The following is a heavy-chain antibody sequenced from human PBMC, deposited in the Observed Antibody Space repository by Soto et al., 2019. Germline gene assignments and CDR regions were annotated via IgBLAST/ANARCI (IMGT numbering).Heavy chain of an antibody. CDR3: ARDPDYGDVGFFDY. Sequence: PGGSLRLSCAASGFTVSSNYMSWVRQAPGKGLEWVSVIYSGGSTYYADSVKGRFTISRDNSKNTLYLQMNSLRAEDTAVYYCARDPDYGDVGFFDYWGQGTLVTVSS. J-gene: IGHJ4*02. V-gene: IGHV3-66*01. CDR2: IYSGGST. CDR1: GFTVSSNY. D-gene: IGHD4-17*01.